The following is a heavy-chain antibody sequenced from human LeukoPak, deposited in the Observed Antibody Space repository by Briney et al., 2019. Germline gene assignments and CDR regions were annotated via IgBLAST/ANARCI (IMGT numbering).Heavy chain of an antibody. Sequence: GGSLRLSCGASGFAFYYYAMIRVRQAPGRGLEWVSGISGSGGTSTYYADSVQGRFTISRDNFKNTVYLQMNSLRAEDTAVYYCTTHRDGHNPLDYWGQGTLVTVSS. CDR2: ISGSGGTST. J-gene: IGHJ4*02. V-gene: IGHV3-23*01. D-gene: IGHD5-24*01. CDR3: TTHRDGHNPLDY. CDR1: GFAFYYYA.